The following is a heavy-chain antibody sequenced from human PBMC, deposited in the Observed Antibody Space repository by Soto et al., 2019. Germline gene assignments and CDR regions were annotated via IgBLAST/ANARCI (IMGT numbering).Heavy chain of an antibody. CDR2: ISGSGGST. CDR1: GFTFSSYA. J-gene: IGHJ4*02. D-gene: IGHD6-19*01. CDR3: AKEPPFWDSSGWYSG. V-gene: IGHV3-23*01. Sequence: SGGSLRLSCAASGFTFSSYAMSWVRQAPGKGLEWVSAISGSGGSTCYADSVKGRFTISRDNSKNTLYLQMNSLRAEDTAVYYCAKEPPFWDSSGWYSGWGQGTLVTVSS.